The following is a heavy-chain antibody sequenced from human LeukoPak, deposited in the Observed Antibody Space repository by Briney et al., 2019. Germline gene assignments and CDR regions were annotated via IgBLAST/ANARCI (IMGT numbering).Heavy chain of an antibody. CDR1: GFTFDDYA. CDR3: AGLRPGDY. V-gene: IGHV3-9*01. J-gene: IGHJ4*02. CDR2: ISWNSGSI. D-gene: IGHD5/OR15-5a*01. Sequence: GGSLRLSCAASGFTFDDYAMHWVRQAPGKGLEWVSGISWNSGSIGYADSVKGRFTISRDNAKNSLYLQMNSLRAEDTAVYYCAGLRPGDYWGQGTLVTVSS.